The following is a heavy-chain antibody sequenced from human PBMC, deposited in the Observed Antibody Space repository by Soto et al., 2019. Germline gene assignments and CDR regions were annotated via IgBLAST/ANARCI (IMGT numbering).Heavy chain of an antibody. J-gene: IGHJ4*02. V-gene: IGHV3-23*01. Sequence: EVQLLESGGGLVQPGGSLRLSCAASGFTFSSYAMSWVRQAPGKGLEWVSAISGSGGSTYYADSVKGRFTISRDNSKNTLYLQMNSLTAEATAVYYCAKDGDFWSGYPNYWGQGTMVTVSS. CDR1: GFTFSSYA. CDR2: ISGSGGST. D-gene: IGHD3-3*01. CDR3: AKDGDFWSGYPNY.